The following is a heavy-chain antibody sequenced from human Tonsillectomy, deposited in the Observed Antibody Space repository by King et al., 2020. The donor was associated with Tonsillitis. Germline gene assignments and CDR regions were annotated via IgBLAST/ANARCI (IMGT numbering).Heavy chain of an antibody. CDR1: GYTFTGYY. Sequence: QLVQSGAEVKKPGASVKVSCKASGYTFTGYYMHWVRQAPGQGLEWMGWINPNSGGTNYAQKFQGRVTMTRDTSISTAYMGLSRLRSDDTAVYYCASLRGYSGSYYAGFDYWGQGTLVTVSS. D-gene: IGHD1-26*01. J-gene: IGHJ4*02. CDR2: INPNSGGT. CDR3: ASLRGYSGSYYAGFDY. V-gene: IGHV1-2*02.